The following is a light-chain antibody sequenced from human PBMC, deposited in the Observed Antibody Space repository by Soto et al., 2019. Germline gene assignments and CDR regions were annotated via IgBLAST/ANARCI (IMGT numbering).Light chain of an antibody. CDR2: EGS. CDR1: SSAVGSYRL. CDR3: FSFTTTSTHV. V-gene: IGLV2-14*02. Sequence: QSVLTQPASVSGSPGQSITISCTGSSSAVGSYRLVSWYQHHPGKVPKLIIYEGSKRPSGVSNRFSGSEPGNTASLTISGLQVEDEAEYFCFSFTTTSTHVFGTGTKVTV. J-gene: IGLJ1*01.